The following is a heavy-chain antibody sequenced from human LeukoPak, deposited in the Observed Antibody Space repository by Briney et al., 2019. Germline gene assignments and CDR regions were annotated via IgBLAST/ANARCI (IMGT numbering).Heavy chain of an antibody. Sequence: SETLSLTCAVYGGSFSGHYWSWIRQPPGKGLEWIGEINHSGNTNYNPSLKSRVTISVDTSKNQFSLKLSSVTAADTAVYYCARDFAGVGIAVAGDDAFDIWGQGTMVTVSS. J-gene: IGHJ3*02. CDR3: ARDFAGVGIAVAGDDAFDI. CDR2: INHSGNT. V-gene: IGHV4-34*01. D-gene: IGHD6-19*01. CDR1: GGSFSGHY.